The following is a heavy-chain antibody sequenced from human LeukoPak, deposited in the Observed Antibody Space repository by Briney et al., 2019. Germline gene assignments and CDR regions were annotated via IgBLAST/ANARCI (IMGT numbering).Heavy chain of an antibody. V-gene: IGHV1-24*01. D-gene: IGHD2-15*01. CDR2: FDPEVGKT. CDR1: GYTLTELS. Sequence: EASVKVSCKVSGYTLTELSMHWVRQAPGKGLEWMGGFDPEVGKTIYARKFQGRVTMTEDTSTDTAYMELSSLRSEDTAVYYCATRYCSGGSCPNYYYYYINVWGKGTTVTISS. J-gene: IGHJ6*03. CDR3: ATRYCSGGSCPNYYYYYINV.